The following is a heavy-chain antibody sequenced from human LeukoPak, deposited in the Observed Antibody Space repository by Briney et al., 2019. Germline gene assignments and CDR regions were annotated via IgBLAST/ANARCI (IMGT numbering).Heavy chain of an antibody. V-gene: IGHV3-30*02. J-gene: IGHJ6*04. Sequence: GGSLRLSCAASGFIFSVYGMHWVRQAPGKGLEWVSFIRYDASNKYYADSVKGRFTISRDNSKNTLYLQMNSLRPEDTAVYYCAELGITMIGGVWGKGTTVTISS. CDR1: GFIFSVYG. D-gene: IGHD3-10*02. CDR3: AELGITMIGGV. CDR2: IRYDASNK.